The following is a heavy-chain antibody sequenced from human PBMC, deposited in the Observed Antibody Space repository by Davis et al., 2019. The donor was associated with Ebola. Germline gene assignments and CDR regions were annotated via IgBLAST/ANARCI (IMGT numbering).Heavy chain of an antibody. CDR1: GGPISSGTYL. CDR2: MFYSGCS. V-gene: IGHV4-39*01. Sequence: MPSETLSLTCAVSGGPISSGTYLWGWIRQPPGKDLQWVGSMFYSGCSYYNPSLKNRVTISIDTSKNQFSLKLSSVTAADTAIYYCARHSDRDNGPYGFHIWGQGTMVTVSS. CDR3: ARHSDRDNGPYGFHI. D-gene: IGHD3-16*02. J-gene: IGHJ3*02.